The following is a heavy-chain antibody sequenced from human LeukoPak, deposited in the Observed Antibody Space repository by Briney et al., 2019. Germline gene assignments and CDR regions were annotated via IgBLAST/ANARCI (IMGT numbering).Heavy chain of an antibody. CDR2: IYYSGST. CDR1: GCTISSYY. Sequence: SETLSLTCTVSGCTISSYYWSWIRQPPGKGLEWMGYIYYSGSTNYNPSLKSRVTISVDTSKNQFSLKLSSVTAADTAVYYCARDPRTYDILTGSYYYYGMDVWGKGTTVTVSS. V-gene: IGHV4-59*01. J-gene: IGHJ6*04. D-gene: IGHD3-9*01. CDR3: ARDPRTYDILTGSYYYYGMDV.